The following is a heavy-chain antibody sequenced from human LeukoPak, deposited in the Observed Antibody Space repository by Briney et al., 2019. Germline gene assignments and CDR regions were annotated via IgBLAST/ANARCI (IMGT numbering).Heavy chain of an antibody. CDR1: GGSISSSSYY. CDR2: IYHSGST. J-gene: IGHJ5*02. Sequence: SETLSLTCTVSGGSISSSSYYWGWIRQPPGKGLEWIGGIYHSGSTYYNPSLKSRVTISVDTSKNQFSLKLSSVTAADTAVYYCARRALTYSSSWYGWFDPWGQGTLVTVSS. V-gene: IGHV4-39*07. D-gene: IGHD6-13*01. CDR3: ARRALTYSSSWYGWFDP.